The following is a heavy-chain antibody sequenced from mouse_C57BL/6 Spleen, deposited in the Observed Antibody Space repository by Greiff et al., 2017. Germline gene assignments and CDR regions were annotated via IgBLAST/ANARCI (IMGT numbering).Heavy chain of an antibody. CDR1: GYTFTSYW. J-gene: IGHJ2*01. D-gene: IGHD2-3*01. CDR3: ARRYDGYPFDY. V-gene: IGHV1-64*01. Sequence: QVQLQQPGAELGKPGASGKWSGKASGYTFTSYWMHGVKQRPGQGLEWIGMIHPKSGSTNYNEKFKRKATLTVDKSSSTAYMQLSSLTSEDSAVYYCARRYDGYPFDYWGQGTTLTVSS. CDR2: IHPKSGST.